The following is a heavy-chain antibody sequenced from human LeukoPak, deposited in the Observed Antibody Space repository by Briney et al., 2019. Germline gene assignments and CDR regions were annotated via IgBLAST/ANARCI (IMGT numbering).Heavy chain of an antibody. CDR1: GGSLRSYL. J-gene: IGHJ4*02. V-gene: IGHV4-59*01. Sequence: SETLSLTFPVSGGSLRSYLWSWLGPPPWKGVARIGYIYYSGSANYHPSLKSRVNISVDTSKNQFSLKLRSVTAADTAVYYCARAAPPRGNSYDSSGYYFDYWGQGTLVTVSS. CDR2: IYYSGSA. D-gene: IGHD3-22*01. CDR3: ARAAPPRGNSYDSSGYYFDY.